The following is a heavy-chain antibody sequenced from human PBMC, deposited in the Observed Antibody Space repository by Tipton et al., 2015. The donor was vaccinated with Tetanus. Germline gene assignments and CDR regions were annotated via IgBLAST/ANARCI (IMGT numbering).Heavy chain of an antibody. CDR3: ARTLRSYYYYYGMDV. J-gene: IGHJ6*02. CDR2: ISAYNGNT. V-gene: IGHV1-18*01. Sequence: QLVQSGAEVKKPGASVKVSCKASGYTFTNYGISWVRQAPGQGLEWMGWISAYNGNTNYAQKLQGRVTMTTDTSTSTAYMGLRSLRSDDTAVYYCARTLRSYYYYYGMDVWGQGTTVTVSS. D-gene: IGHD2-15*01. CDR1: GYTFTNYG.